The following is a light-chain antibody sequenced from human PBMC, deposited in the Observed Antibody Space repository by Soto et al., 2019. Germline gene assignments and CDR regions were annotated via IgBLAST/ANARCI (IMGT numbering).Light chain of an antibody. CDR2: GAS. CDR3: QQYGSSPRVT. CDR1: QSVSSSY. V-gene: IGKV3-20*01. J-gene: IGKJ4*01. Sequence: EIVLTQSPGTLSLSPGERATLSCRASQSVSSSYLAWYQQKPGQAPRLLIYGASSRATGIPDRFSGSGSGTDFTLTISRLEPKDFAAYYCQQYGSSPRVTFGGGTKVEIK.